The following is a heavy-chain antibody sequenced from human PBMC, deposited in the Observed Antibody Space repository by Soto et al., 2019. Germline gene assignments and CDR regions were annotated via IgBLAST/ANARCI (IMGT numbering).Heavy chain of an antibody. CDR1: GGSISSGGYY. CDR3: ATKPNGLYYFDY. CDR2: IYSSGVT. J-gene: IGHJ4*02. V-gene: IGHV4-31*11. Sequence: SETLSLTCAVSGGSISSGGYYWSWIRQHPGKGLEWIGYIYSSGVTYYDPSLKSRVTMSVDMSKNQFSLRLSSVTAADTAVYYCATKPNGLYYFDYWGQGALVTVSS. D-gene: IGHD2-8*01.